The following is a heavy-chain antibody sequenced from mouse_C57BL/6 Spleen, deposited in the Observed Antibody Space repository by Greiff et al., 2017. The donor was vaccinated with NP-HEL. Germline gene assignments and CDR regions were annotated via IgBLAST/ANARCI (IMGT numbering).Heavy chain of an antibody. J-gene: IGHJ3*01. D-gene: IGHD2-3*01. CDR3: ARNNLSDGYYGAY. V-gene: IGHV2-2*01. CDR1: GFSLTSYG. CDR2: IWSGGST. Sequence: VQVVESGPGLVQPSQSLSITCTVSGFSLTSYGVHWVRQSPGKGLEWLGVIWSGGSTDYNAAFISRLSISKDNSKSQVFFKMNSLQADDTAIYYCARNNLSDGYYGAYWGQGTLVTVSA.